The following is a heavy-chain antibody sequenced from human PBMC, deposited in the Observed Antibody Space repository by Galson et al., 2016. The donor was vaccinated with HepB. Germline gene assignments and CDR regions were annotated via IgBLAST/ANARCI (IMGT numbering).Heavy chain of an antibody. CDR1: GFTFSSYA. J-gene: IGHJ4*02. CDR3: AIGTTLDY. CDR2: ISGSGGST. D-gene: IGHD1-7*01. Sequence: SLRLSCAASGFTFSSYAMSWVRQAPGKGLQWVSTISGSGGSTYYADSVKGRFTISRDNSKNTLYLLMNSLRAEDTAVYYCAIGTTLDYWGQGTLVTVSS. V-gene: IGHV3-23*01.